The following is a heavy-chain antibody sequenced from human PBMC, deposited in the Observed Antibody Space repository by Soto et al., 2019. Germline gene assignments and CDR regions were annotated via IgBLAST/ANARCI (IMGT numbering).Heavy chain of an antibody. V-gene: IGHV1-69*01. J-gene: IGHJ5*02. CDR2: IIPIFGTA. Sequence: QVQLVQSGAEVRKPGSSVKVSCKASGGTFSRHAISWVRQAPGQGLEWMGGIIPIFGTANHAQKFQGRVTIIADESTSTVYMELSSLRSEDTAVYYCARGNYDFWSGGSYWFDPWGQGTLVTVSS. CDR1: GGTFSRHA. CDR3: ARGNYDFWSGGSYWFDP. D-gene: IGHD3-3*01.